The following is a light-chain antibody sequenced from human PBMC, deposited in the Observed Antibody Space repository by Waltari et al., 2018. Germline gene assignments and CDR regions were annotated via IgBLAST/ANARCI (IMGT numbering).Light chain of an antibody. J-gene: IGKJ4*01. CDR2: MGS. V-gene: IGKV2-28*01. CDR3: MQALQTPVT. Sequence: DIVMTQSPLSLSVIPGESASISCRSSQSLLHSYGYNYLDWYFQKPGQSPQLLIYMGSNRAPGVPDRFSGSGSGSDFTLKINRVEADDVGVYFCMQALQTPVTFGGGTKVEIK. CDR1: QSLLHSYGYNY.